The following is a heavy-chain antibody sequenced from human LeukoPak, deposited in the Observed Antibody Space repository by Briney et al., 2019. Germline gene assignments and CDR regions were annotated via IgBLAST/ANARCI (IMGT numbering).Heavy chain of an antibody. V-gene: IGHV3-7*01. Sequence: GGSLRLSCAASGFTFGDYWMSWVRLTPGKGLEWVAIIKQDGSEKYYVDSVKGRFTFSRDNAKNPLYLQMNNLRAEDTAVYYCARDSSGYYSGIDYWGQGTLVTVSS. J-gene: IGHJ4*02. D-gene: IGHD3-22*01. CDR2: IKQDGSEK. CDR3: ARDSSGYYSGIDY. CDR1: GFTFGDYW.